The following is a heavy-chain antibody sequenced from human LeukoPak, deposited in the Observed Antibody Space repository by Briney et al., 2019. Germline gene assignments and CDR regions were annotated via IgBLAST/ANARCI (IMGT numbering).Heavy chain of an antibody. V-gene: IGHV3-23*01. Sequence: GGSLRLSCAASGVTLSSYAMSWARQAPGKGLAWISTVSASGDSTSYADSVKGRFTISRDNSKNALYLQVNSLRADDAALYYCAKSHYYGSGSIDYWGQGTLVTVSS. CDR3: AKSHYYGSGSIDY. CDR1: GVTLSSYA. J-gene: IGHJ4*02. D-gene: IGHD3-10*01. CDR2: VSASGDST.